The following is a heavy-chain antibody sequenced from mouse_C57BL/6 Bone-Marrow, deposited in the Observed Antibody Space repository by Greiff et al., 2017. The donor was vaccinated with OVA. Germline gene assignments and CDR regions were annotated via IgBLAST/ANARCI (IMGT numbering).Heavy chain of an antibody. CDR1: GFTFSSYA. CDR3: TRDDGYFPFDY. V-gene: IGHV5-9-1*02. Sequence: EVKVVESGEGLVKPGGSLKLSCAASGFTFSSYAMSWVRQTPEKRLEWVAYISSGGDYIYYADTVKGRFTISRDNARNTLYLQMSSLKSEDTAMYYCTRDDGYFPFDYWGQGTTLTVSS. CDR2: ISSGGDYI. J-gene: IGHJ2*01. D-gene: IGHD2-3*01.